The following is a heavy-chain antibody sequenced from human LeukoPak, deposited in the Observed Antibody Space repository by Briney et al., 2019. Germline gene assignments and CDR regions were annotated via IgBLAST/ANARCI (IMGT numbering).Heavy chain of an antibody. CDR3: ARPAGTTGTTRYFQY. V-gene: IGHV3-23*01. CDR2: IDTSGSIA. J-gene: IGHJ1*01. CDR1: GFTLSSYP. D-gene: IGHD1-1*01. Sequence: GGSLRLSCAASGFTLSSYPMSWVRQAPGKGLECVGTIDTSGSIAYYAASVPRRFAIARDIYRNTLILQMHSLRVEDTAIYYCARPAGTTGTTRYFQYWGQGTLVTVSS.